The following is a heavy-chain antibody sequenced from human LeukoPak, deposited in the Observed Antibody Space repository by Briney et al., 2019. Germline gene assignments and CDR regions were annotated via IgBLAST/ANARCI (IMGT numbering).Heavy chain of an antibody. Sequence: SETLSLTCAVYGGSFSGYYWSWIRQPPGKGLEWIGEINHSGSTNYNPSLKSRVTISVDTSKNQFSLKLSSVTAADTAVYYCASGVSLDSGYDVINWFDPWGQGTLVTVSS. J-gene: IGHJ5*02. CDR2: INHSGST. V-gene: IGHV4-34*01. CDR1: GGSFSGYY. D-gene: IGHD5-12*01. CDR3: ASGVSLDSGYDVINWFDP.